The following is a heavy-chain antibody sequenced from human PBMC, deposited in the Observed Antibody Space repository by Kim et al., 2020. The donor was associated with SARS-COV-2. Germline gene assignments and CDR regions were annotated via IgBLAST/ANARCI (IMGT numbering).Heavy chain of an antibody. J-gene: IGHJ5*02. CDR3: ARGTMVRGVLDP. CDR2: INHSGST. CDR1: GGSFSGYY. D-gene: IGHD3-10*01. Sequence: SETLSLTCAVYGGSFSGYYWSWIRQPPGKGLEWIGEINHSGSTNYNPSLKSRVTISVDTSKNQFSLKLSSVTAADTAVYYCARGTMVRGVLDPWGQGTLVTVSS. V-gene: IGHV4-34*01.